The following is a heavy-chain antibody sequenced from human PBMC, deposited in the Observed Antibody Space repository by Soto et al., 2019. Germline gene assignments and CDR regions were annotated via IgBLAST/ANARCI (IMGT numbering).Heavy chain of an antibody. CDR1: GFTFSSYW. V-gene: IGHV3-7*01. D-gene: IGHD6-13*01. Sequence: EVQLVESGGGLVQPGGSLRLSCAASGFTFSSYWMSWVRQAPGKGLEWVANIKQDGSEKYYVDSVKGRFTISRDNAKNSLYLQMNSLRAEDTGVYYCARESSSWCLDYWGQGTLVTVSS. CDR2: IKQDGSEK. J-gene: IGHJ4*02. CDR3: ARESSSWCLDY.